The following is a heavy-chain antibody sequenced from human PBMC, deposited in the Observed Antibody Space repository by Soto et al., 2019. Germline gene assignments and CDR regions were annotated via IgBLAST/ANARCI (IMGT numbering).Heavy chain of an antibody. CDR3: ARDLAQYYYGSGSSAPTGWFDP. J-gene: IGHJ5*02. Sequence: SETLSLTCAVSGGSISSGGYSFSCIRQPPWKGLELIGYIYHSGSTYYNPSLKSRVTISVDRSKNQFSLKLSSVTAADTAVYYCARDLAQYYYGSGSSAPTGWFDPWGQGTPVTVSS. CDR1: GGSISSGGYS. D-gene: IGHD3-10*01. V-gene: IGHV4-30-2*01. CDR2: IYHSGST.